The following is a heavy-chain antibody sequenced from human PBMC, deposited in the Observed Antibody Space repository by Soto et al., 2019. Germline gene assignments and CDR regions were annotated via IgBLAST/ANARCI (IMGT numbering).Heavy chain of an antibody. CDR2: ISAYNGNT. D-gene: IGHD2-2*01. CDR1: GYTFTSYD. CDR3: ARGTLGYCSSTSCSPNVGIDY. Sequence: GASVKVSCKASGYTFTSYDINWVRQATGQGLEWMGWISAYNGNTNYAQKLQGRVTMTTDTSTSTAYMELRSLRSDDTAVYYCARGTLGYCSSTSCSPNVGIDYWGQGTLVTVSS. V-gene: IGHV1-18*01. J-gene: IGHJ4*02.